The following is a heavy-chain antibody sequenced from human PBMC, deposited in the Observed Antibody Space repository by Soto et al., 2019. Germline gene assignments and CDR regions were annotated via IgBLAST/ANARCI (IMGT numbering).Heavy chain of an antibody. CDR1: GFTFSNYA. CDR2: ISYDGSNK. J-gene: IGHJ6*02. V-gene: IGHV3-30-3*01. D-gene: IGHD1-26*01. Sequence: PGGSLRLSCAASGFTFSNYAMHWVRQAPGKGLEWVAVISYDGSNKYYADSVKGRFTISRDNSKNTLYLQMNSLRAEDTAVYYCAREHKYSGSRHPYYYYYGMDVWGQGTTVTVSS. CDR3: AREHKYSGSRHPYYYYYGMDV.